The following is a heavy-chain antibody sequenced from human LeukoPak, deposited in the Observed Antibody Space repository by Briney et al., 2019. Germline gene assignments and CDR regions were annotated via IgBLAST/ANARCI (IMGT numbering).Heavy chain of an antibody. D-gene: IGHD3-10*01. Sequence: SETPSLTCTVSGDSISRSSYYWGWIRQPPGKGLEWIGSIYYSGSTYSNPSLKGRITISVDTSKNRSALKLSSVTAADTAVYYCAGRGGYDYWGQGTLVTVSS. CDR3: AGRGGYDY. V-gene: IGHV4-39*05. CDR2: IYYSGST. J-gene: IGHJ4*02. CDR1: GDSISRSSYY.